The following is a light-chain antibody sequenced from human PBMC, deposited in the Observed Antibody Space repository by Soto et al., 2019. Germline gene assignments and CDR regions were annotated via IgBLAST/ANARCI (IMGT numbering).Light chain of an antibody. CDR3: SSYTGSSTLVV. Sequence: QSVLTQPASVSGSPGQSITISCTGTSGDVGGYNYVSWYQQHPGKAPKLMIYDVTNRPSGVSNRFSGSKSGNTASLTISGLQAEDEADYYCSSYTGSSTLVVFGGGTKLTVL. CDR2: DVT. CDR1: SGDVGGYNY. V-gene: IGLV2-14*03. J-gene: IGLJ3*02.